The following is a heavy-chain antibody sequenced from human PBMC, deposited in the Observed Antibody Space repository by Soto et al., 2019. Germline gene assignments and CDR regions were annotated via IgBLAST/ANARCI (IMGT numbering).Heavy chain of an antibody. CDR3: ARGSSSYYDYGMDV. CDR2: IYDSGST. J-gene: IGHJ6*02. Sequence: PSETLSLTCAVSGDSISRGGYSWTWIRQPPGKALEWIGNIYDSGSTSYNPSLKSRVTISVDTSKNQFSLRLTSVTAADTAVYFCARGSSSYYDYGMDVWGQGSTVTDSS. CDR1: GDSISRGGYS. D-gene: IGHD6-6*01. V-gene: IGHV4-30-2*01.